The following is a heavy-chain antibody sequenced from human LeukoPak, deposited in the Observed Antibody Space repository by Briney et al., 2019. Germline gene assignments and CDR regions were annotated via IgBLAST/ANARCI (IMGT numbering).Heavy chain of an antibody. V-gene: IGHV1-46*01. CDR1: GYTFTNYY. CDR2: INPDGRGT. D-gene: IGHD1-26*01. Sequence: ASVKVSCKASGYTFTNYYIHWVRQAPGQGLEWVGLINPDGRGTSNAQSFQGRVTMASDMSTRTVYMEVSSLRSEDTAVYFCARGVVGEDGAFDVWGQGTMVTVSS. J-gene: IGHJ3*01. CDR3: ARGVVGEDGAFDV.